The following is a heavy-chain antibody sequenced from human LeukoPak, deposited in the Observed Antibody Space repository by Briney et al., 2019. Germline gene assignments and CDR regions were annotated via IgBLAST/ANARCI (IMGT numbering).Heavy chain of an antibody. J-gene: IGHJ4*02. CDR2: INHSGST. CDR3: ARGGLPKFRYYDFWGGYYRKPTIIDY. CDR1: GDSISSYY. Sequence: KTSETLSLTCTVSGDSISSYYWSWIRQPPGKGLEWIGEINHSGSTNYNPSLKSRVTISVDTSKNQFSLKLSSVTAADTAVYYCARGGLPKFRYYDFWGGYYRKPTIIDYWGQGTLVTVSS. V-gene: IGHV4-34*01. D-gene: IGHD3-3*01.